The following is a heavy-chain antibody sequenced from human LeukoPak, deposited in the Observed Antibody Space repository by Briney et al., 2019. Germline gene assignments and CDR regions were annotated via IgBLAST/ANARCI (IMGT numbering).Heavy chain of an antibody. J-gene: IGHJ4*02. CDR2: IYYSGTT. V-gene: IGHV4-39*07. CDR3: AKVARDLYPYFFDY. CDR1: GGSISTSTYY. D-gene: IGHD2-21*02. Sequence: SETLSLTCTVSGGSISTSTYYWGWIRQPPGKGLEWIATIYYSGTTYYNPSLKSRVTISVDTSKNQFSLKLSSVTAADTAVYYCAKVARDLYPYFFDYWGQGTLVTVSS.